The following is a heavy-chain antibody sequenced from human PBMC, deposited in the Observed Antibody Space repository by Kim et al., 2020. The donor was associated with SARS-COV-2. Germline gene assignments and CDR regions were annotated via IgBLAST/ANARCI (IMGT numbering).Heavy chain of an antibody. CDR1: GFTFSSYS. CDR3: ARAYSSGWAYVDY. Sequence: GGSLRLSCAASGFTFSSYSMNWVRQAPGKGLEWVSSISSSSSYIYYADSVKGRFTISRDNAKNSLYLQMNSLRAEDTAVYYCARAYSSGWAYVDYWGQGTLVTVSS. J-gene: IGHJ4*02. V-gene: IGHV3-21*01. D-gene: IGHD6-19*01. CDR2: ISSSSSYI.